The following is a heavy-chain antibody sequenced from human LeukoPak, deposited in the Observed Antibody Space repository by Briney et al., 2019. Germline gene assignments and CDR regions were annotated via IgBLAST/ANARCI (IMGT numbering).Heavy chain of an antibody. Sequence: SETLSLTCTVSGGSISDYYWSWIRQPAGKGLEWIGRMHTSGSANYNPSLNSRVTMSVDTSKNQFSLKLRSVTAADTAIYYCARDHGWSGELDWGQGTLVTVSS. CDR2: MHTSGSA. J-gene: IGHJ4*02. CDR3: ARDHGWSGELD. CDR1: GGSISDYY. D-gene: IGHD3-3*01. V-gene: IGHV4-4*07.